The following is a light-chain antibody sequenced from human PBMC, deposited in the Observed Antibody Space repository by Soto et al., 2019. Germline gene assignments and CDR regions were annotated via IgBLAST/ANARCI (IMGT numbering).Light chain of an antibody. J-gene: IGKJ3*01. CDR3: QQLNSYPLT. CDR1: QDIDNY. Sequence: GDRITITCRASQDIDNYLAWYQQKPGRAPKLVIYAASTLQSGVPSRFSGSGSGTDFTLTISSLQPEDFATYFCQQLNSYPLTFGHGTKGDIK. V-gene: IGKV1-9*01. CDR2: AAS.